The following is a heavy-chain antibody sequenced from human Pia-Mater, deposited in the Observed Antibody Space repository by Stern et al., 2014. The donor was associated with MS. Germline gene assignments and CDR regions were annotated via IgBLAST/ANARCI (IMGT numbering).Heavy chain of an antibody. CDR1: GYNFRNYA. D-gene: IGHD2-8*01. V-gene: IGHV7-4-1*02. J-gene: IGHJ5*02. CDR3: ASRGAGEFGVSPTGS. CDR2: INTNTGKP. Sequence: QVQLVQSGYELKKPGASVKVSCKASGYNFRNYAMNWVRQAPGQGLEWMGWINTNTGKPLYAQGFTGRFVFSLDTSVSTAYLQISSLKTEDTAVYYCASRGAGEFGVSPTGSWGQGTLVTVSS.